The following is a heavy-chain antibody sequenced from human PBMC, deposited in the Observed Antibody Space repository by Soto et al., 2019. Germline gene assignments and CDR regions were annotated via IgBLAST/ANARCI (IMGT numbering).Heavy chain of an antibody. Sequence: QITLKESGPTLVKPTQTLTLTCTFSGFSLSTSGVGVAWIRQPPGKALEWLALIYWDDDKRYRTSLESRLTITNHTSKDQVVLTLTNMCSGDTATYYFAYLPCSGGSCYWFSFSGMDVWGQGTTVTVSS. CDR3: AYLPCSGGSCYWFSFSGMDV. CDR2: IYWDDDK. D-gene: IGHD2-15*01. CDR1: GFSLSTSGVG. J-gene: IGHJ6*02. V-gene: IGHV2-5*02.